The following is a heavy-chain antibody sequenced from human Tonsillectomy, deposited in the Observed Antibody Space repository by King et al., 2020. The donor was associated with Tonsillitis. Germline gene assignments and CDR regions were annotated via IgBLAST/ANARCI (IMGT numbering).Heavy chain of an antibody. V-gene: IGHV1-2*02. D-gene: IGHD2-8*01. CDR2: INPNNGGR. CDR1: GYTFTDYY. Sequence: QLVQSGAEVKKTGASVKVSCKASGYTFTDYYKHWVRQAPGQGLEWMGWINPNNGGRNFAQKFQGRVTMTRDTSISTVYMELSRLRSDDTAVYYCARERTNDAFHIWGQGTMVTVSS. J-gene: IGHJ3*02. CDR3: ARERTNDAFHI.